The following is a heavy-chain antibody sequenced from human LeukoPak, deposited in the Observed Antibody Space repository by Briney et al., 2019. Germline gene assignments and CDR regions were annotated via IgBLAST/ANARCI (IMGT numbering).Heavy chain of an antibody. J-gene: IGHJ6*03. CDR3: ARLVVVVIAAGGYYYYYMDV. D-gene: IGHD2-15*01. CDR1: GFTFSSYW. CDR2: IKQDGSEK. V-gene: IGHV3-7*02. Sequence: PGGSLRLXCAASGFTFSSYWMSWGRQAPGKGLEWVANIKQDGSEKYYVDSVKGRFTISRDNAKNSLYLQMNSLRAEDTAVYYCARLVVVVIAAGGYYYYYMDVWGKGTTVTVSS.